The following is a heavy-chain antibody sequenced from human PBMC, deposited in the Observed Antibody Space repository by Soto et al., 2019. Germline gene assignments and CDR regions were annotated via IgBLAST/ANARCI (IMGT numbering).Heavy chain of an antibody. CDR1: GGTFSSYA. D-gene: IGHD5-18*01. Sequence: SVKVSCKASGGTFSSYAISWVRQAPGQGLEWMEGIIPIFGTANYAQKFQGRVTITADESTSTAYMELSSLRSEDTSVYYCASHPDGDTAMALHYYGMDVWGQGTTVTVAS. J-gene: IGHJ6*02. V-gene: IGHV1-69*13. CDR2: IIPIFGTA. CDR3: ASHPDGDTAMALHYYGMDV.